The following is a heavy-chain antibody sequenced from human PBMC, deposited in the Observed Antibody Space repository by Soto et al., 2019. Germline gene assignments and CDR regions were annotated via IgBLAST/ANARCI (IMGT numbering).Heavy chain of an antibody. J-gene: IGHJ6*03. D-gene: IGHD4-4*01. CDR1: GFTFSDYY. CDR3: ARDLTGVGDYSLPTYYYYYMDV. CDR2: ISSSGSTI. Sequence: GSLRLSCAASGFTFSDYYMSWIRQAPGKGLEWVSYISSSGSTIYYADSVKGRFTISRDNAKNSLYLQMNSLRAEDTAVYYCARDLTGVGDYSLPTYYYYYMDVWGKGTTVTVSS. V-gene: IGHV3-11*01.